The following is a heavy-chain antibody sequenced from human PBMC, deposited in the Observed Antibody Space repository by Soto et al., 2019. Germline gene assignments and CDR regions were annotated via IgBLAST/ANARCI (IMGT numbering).Heavy chain of an antibody. D-gene: IGHD6-13*01. Sequence: SVKVSCKASGGTFSSYAISWVRQAPGQGLEWMGGIIPIFGTANYAQKFQGRVTITADESTSTAYMELSSLRSEDTAVYYCARARAAAGIDYYYYYGMDVWGQGTTVTVSS. CDR3: ARARAAAGIDYYYYYGMDV. V-gene: IGHV1-69*13. CDR1: GGTFSSYA. J-gene: IGHJ6*02. CDR2: IIPIFGTA.